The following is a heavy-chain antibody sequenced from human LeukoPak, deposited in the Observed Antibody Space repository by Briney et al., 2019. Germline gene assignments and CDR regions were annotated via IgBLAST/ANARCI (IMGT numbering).Heavy chain of an antibody. D-gene: IGHD5-24*01. CDR3: ARGRNIEMTTMSGGSDY. J-gene: IGHJ4*02. V-gene: IGHV1-2*02. CDR2: LNPNSGDT. CDR1: GYPFTGYY. Sequence: GASVKVSCKASGYPFTGYYVNWVRQAPGQGLEWMGWLNPNSGDTNYAQKFQGRVSMTRDSSISTAYMDLSDLRSDDTAVYSCARGRNIEMTTMSGGSDYWGQGTLVTVSS.